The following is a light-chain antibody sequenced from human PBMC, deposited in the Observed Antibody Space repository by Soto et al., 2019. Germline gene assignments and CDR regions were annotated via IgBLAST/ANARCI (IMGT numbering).Light chain of an antibody. Sequence: EIVVTQSPATLSLSPGERATLSCRASESVSTYLAWYQQKPGQTPRLVIYDASNRASGIPARFSGSGFGTDFTLTISSLDPEDFAVYYCQQRGNWFTFGQGTKLEIK. CDR2: DAS. J-gene: IGKJ2*01. CDR1: ESVSTY. V-gene: IGKV3-11*01. CDR3: QQRGNWFT.